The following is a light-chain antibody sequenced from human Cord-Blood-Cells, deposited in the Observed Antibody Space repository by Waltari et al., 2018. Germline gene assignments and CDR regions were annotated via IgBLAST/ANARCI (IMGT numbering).Light chain of an antibody. J-gene: IGKJ2*01. CDR1: PSISSY. Sequence: DIQMTQPPSSLSASVGDKTNTTCRASPSISSYLNWCQQKPGQAANLLIYAAASLQNRVPSRLIGSRSATDVTLTISSRQPADFAAYYCQQSYNSSQTFGQGTKLEIK. CDR2: AAA. CDR3: QQSYNSSQT. V-gene: IGKV1-39*01.